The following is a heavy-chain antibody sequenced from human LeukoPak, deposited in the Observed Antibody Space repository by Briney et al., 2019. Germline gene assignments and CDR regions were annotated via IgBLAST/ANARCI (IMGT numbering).Heavy chain of an antibody. D-gene: IGHD4-11*01. CDR1: GYTFTNYD. V-gene: IGHV1-18*01. J-gene: IGHJ4*02. Sequence: ASVKVSCKASGYTFTNYDINWVRQAPGQGLEWIGWIRVYNGDTNYAQKLQGRVTMTTDTSTNTAYMELRSLGSDDTAVYYCARALYSNYVLGLYYFDYWGQGTLVTVSS. CDR2: IRVYNGDT. CDR3: ARALYSNYVLGLYYFDY.